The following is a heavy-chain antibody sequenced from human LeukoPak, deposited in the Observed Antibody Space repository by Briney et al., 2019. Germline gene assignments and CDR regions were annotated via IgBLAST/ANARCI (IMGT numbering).Heavy chain of an antibody. V-gene: IGHV5-51*01. D-gene: IGHD4-17*01. Sequence: GESLKISCKGSGYSFTSYWIGWVRQMPGKGLEWMGIIYPGDSDIRYSPSFQGQVTISVDKSISAAYLQWSSLKASDTAMYYCARHRANYGAAGFFDYWGQGTLVTVSS. CDR3: ARHRANYGAAGFFDY. CDR2: IYPGDSDI. J-gene: IGHJ4*02. CDR1: GYSFTSYW.